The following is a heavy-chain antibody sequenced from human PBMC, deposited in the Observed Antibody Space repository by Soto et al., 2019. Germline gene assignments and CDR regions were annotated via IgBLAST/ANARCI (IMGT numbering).Heavy chain of an antibody. CDR3: AKEAPSVAEDHLDY. V-gene: IGHV3-23*01. J-gene: IGHJ4*02. Sequence: GGSLRLSCAASGFTFSSDAMSWVRQAPGKGLEWVSAISGSGGSTYYADSVKGRFTISRANSKNTMYLQMKSLRAEDTAVYYCAKEAPSVAEDHLDYWGQGTLVTVSA. CDR1: GFTFSSDA. CDR2: ISGSGGST. D-gene: IGHD6-6*01.